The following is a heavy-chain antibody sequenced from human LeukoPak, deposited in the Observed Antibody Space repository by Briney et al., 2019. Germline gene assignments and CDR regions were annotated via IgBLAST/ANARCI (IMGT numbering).Heavy chain of an antibody. D-gene: IGHD3-10*01. CDR3: ARSGSGFGESYYYYYMDV. Sequence: SETLSLTCTVSGGSISRYYWSWIRKPAGKGLEWIGRIYTSGSTNYNPSLKSRVTMSVDTSKNQFSLKLSSVTAADTAVYYCARSGSGFGESYYYYYMDVWGKGTTVTVSS. J-gene: IGHJ6*03. CDR2: IYTSGST. V-gene: IGHV4-4*07. CDR1: GGSISRYY.